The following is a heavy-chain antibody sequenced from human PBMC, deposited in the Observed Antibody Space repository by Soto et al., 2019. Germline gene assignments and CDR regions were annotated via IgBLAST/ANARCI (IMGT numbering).Heavy chain of an antibody. CDR2: ISWNSGSI. CDR3: AKDMGNWNYFHY. J-gene: IGHJ4*02. CDR1: GFTFDDYA. V-gene: IGHV3-9*01. D-gene: IGHD1-1*01. Sequence: PGGSLRLSCAASGFTFDDYAMHWVRQAPGKGLEWVSGISWNSGSIGYADSVKGRFTISRDNAKNSLYLQMNSLRAEDTALYYCAKDMGNWNYFHYWGQGTLVTVSS.